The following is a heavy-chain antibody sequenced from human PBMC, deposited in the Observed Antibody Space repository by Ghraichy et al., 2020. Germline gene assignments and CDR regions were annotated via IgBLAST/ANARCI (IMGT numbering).Heavy chain of an antibody. CDR1: GFTFSSYS. CDR3: AREVGRYASSGYYTDY. Sequence: GGSLRLSCAASGFTFSSYSMNWVRQAPGKGLEWVSSISSSSSYIYYADSVKGRFTISRDNAKNSLYLQMNSLRAEDTAVYYCAREVGRYASSGYYTDYWGQGTLVTVSS. CDR2: ISSSSSYI. D-gene: IGHD3-22*01. V-gene: IGHV3-21*01. J-gene: IGHJ4*02.